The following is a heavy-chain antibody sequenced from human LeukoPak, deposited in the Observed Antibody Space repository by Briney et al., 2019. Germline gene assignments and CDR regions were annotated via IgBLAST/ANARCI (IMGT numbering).Heavy chain of an antibody. D-gene: IGHD3-16*01. V-gene: IGHV3-30*18. J-gene: IGHJ4*02. CDR2: ISHDVNNK. CDR3: AKVPVSFYGGSYYFDY. CDR1: GFTFSSYG. Sequence: PGRSLRHSCAASGFTFSSYGMHWVRQAPGKGLEWVAFISHDVNNKYYADSVKGRFTISRDNSKSALYLQMDSLRAEDTAVYYCAKVPVSFYGGSYYFDYWGQGTLVTVSS.